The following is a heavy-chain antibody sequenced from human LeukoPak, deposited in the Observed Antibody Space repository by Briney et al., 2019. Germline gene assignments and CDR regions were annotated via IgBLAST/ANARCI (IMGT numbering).Heavy chain of an antibody. CDR3: ARDQAVAGRSYYYYGMDV. J-gene: IGHJ6*02. CDR1: GFTFSSYA. Sequence: GGSLRLSCAASGFTFSSYAMHWVSQAPGKGLEWVALISYDGSNKYYADSVKGRFTISRDNSKNTLYLQMNSLRAEDTAVYYCARDQAVAGRSYYYYGMDVWGQGTTVTVSS. V-gene: IGHV3-30-3*01. D-gene: IGHD6-19*01. CDR2: ISYDGSNK.